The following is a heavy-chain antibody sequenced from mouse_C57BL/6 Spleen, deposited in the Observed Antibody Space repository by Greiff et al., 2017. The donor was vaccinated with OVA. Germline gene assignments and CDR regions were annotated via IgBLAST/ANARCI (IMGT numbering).Heavy chain of an antibody. V-gene: IGHV1-9*01. J-gene: IGHJ1*03. CDR2: ILPGSGCT. CDR1: GYPFTGYW. D-gene: IGHD2-3*01. Sequence: LQESGAELMKPGASVKLSCKATGYPFTGYWLEWVTQRPGHGLEWIGEILPGSGCTNYNEKFKGKATFTADTYSNTAYMQLSSRTTEDSAIDYYARDDGGYVDVWGTGTTVTVSS. CDR3: ARDDGGYVDV.